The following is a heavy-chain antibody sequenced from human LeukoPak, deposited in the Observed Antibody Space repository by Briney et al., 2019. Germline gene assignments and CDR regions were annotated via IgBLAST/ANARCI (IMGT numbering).Heavy chain of an antibody. CDR1: GGSISSGVYY. CDR3: AREGYLDTATRWFDP. CDR2: IYYSGST. V-gene: IGHV4-31*03. J-gene: IGHJ5*02. D-gene: IGHD5-18*01. Sequence: PSETLSLTCTVSGGSISSGVYYWSWIRQHPGKGLEWIGYIYYSGSTYYNPSLKSRVTISVDTSKNQFSLKLSSVTAADTAVYYCAREGYLDTATRWFDPWGQGTLVTVSS.